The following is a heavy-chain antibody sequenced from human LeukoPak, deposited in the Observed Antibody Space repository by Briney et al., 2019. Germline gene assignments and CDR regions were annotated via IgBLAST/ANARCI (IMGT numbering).Heavy chain of an antibody. CDR1: GFSFSRYW. CDR2: IKQDGSKT. Sequence: GGSLRLSYAASGFSFSRYWMSWVRQAPGKGLEWVANIKQDGSKTYYVDSVKGRFTISRDNGKNSVYLQMKSLRVEDTAVYFCAPQGGWGQGTLVIVSS. D-gene: IGHD3-16*01. J-gene: IGHJ4*02. CDR3: APQGG. V-gene: IGHV3-7*01.